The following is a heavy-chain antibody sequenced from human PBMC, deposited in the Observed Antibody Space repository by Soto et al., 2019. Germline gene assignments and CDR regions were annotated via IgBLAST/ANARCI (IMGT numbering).Heavy chain of an antibody. CDR3: ARRIAVAGPPWDWFDP. CDR1: GGTFSSYA. Sequence: VQLVQSGAEVKKPGSSVKVSCKASGGTFSSYAISWVRQAPGQGLEWMGGSIPIFGTANYAQKFQGRVTITADESTSTAYMELSSLRSEDTAVYYCARRIAVAGPPWDWFDPWGQGTLVTVSS. J-gene: IGHJ5*02. V-gene: IGHV1-69*01. CDR2: SIPIFGTA. D-gene: IGHD6-19*01.